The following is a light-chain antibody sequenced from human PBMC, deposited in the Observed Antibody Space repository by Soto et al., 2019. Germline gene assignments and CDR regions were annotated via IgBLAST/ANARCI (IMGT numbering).Light chain of an antibody. J-gene: IGKJ1*01. CDR1: QSISSY. CDR3: QQSYSTTVRRT. V-gene: IGKV1-39*01. CDR2: AAS. Sequence: DIQMTQSPSSLSASVGDRVTITCRASQSISSYLNWYQQKPGKAPKLLIYAASSLQSGVPSRFSGSGSGTDFTLTISSLQPEDFATYYCQQSYSTTVRRTFGQGTKVDIK.